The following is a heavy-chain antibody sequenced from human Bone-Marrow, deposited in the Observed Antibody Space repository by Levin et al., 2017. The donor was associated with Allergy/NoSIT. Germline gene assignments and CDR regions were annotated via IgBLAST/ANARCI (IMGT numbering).Heavy chain of an antibody. V-gene: IGHV1-69*06. CDR2: NIPVFNKV. CDR3: ATTPIVRGVLEYTDWYFDL. D-gene: IGHD3-10*01. J-gene: IGHJ2*01. Sequence: KISCETSGDTFSTHALSWVRQAPGQGLEWMGVNIPVFNKVKYTQKFQGRVTVTADKSTGTAYMELSSLSSEDTAVYCCATTPIVRGVLEYTDWYFDLWGRGTLVTVSS. CDR1: GDTFSTHA.